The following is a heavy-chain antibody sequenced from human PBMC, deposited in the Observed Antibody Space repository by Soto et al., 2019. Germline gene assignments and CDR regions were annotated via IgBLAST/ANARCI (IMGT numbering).Heavy chain of an antibody. D-gene: IGHD1-1*01. CDR2: INNGGST. CDR3: ARGRGEGYNQDWNCDL. CDR1: GGSFSVYY. V-gene: IGHV4-34*01. Sequence: QVHLQQWGAGLLKPSETLSLTCAVYGGSFSVYYWSWIRQPPGKGLERIGEINNGGSTNYNPSLKRRVAMSVGTSNNQCALKLTSVTAADTAVYYWARGRGEGYNQDWNCDLWGRGTLVTVSA. J-gene: IGHJ2*01.